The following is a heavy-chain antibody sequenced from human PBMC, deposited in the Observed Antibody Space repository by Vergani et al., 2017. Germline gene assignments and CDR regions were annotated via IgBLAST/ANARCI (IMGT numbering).Heavy chain of an antibody. Sequence: QVQLVESGGGVVQPGGSLRLSCAASGFTFTRVGMHWVRQAPGKGLEWVSFIRNDGSNKYYGDSVKGRFTISRDISKNTLYLEMNSLRVEDTAVYYCGRGSDNYNWGQGTLVTVSS. V-gene: IGHV3-30*02. J-gene: IGHJ4*02. CDR3: GRGSDNYN. D-gene: IGHD5-24*01. CDR1: GFTFTRVG. CDR2: IRNDGSNK.